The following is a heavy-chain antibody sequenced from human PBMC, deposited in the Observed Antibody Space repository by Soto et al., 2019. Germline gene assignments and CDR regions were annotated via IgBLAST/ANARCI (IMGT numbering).Heavy chain of an antibody. V-gene: IGHV4-34*01. CDR1: GGSFSGCY. CDR3: ARITMVRGVVYYYYYGMDV. Sequence: SETLSLTCAVYGGSFSGCYWSWIRQPPGKGLEWIGEINHSGSTNYNPSLKSRVTISVDTSKNQFSLKLSSVTAADTAVYYCARITMVRGVVYYYYYGMDVWGQGTTVTVSS. CDR2: INHSGST. D-gene: IGHD3-10*01. J-gene: IGHJ6*02.